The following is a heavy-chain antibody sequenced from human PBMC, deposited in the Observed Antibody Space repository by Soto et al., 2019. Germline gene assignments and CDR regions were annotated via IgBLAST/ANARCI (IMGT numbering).Heavy chain of an antibody. D-gene: IGHD3-9*01. J-gene: IGHJ6*02. V-gene: IGHV4-31*03. CDR3: ASSPHILTGYPTYYGIDV. CDR1: GGSISSGGYF. Sequence: SETLSLTCIVSGGSISSGGYFWSWIRQHSGKGLEWIGDISYTGSTYYNPSLKSRVTISVDTSKNQFSLNLRSVTAAETAVYYCASSPHILTGYPTYYGIDVWGQGSTVTVS. CDR2: ISYTGST.